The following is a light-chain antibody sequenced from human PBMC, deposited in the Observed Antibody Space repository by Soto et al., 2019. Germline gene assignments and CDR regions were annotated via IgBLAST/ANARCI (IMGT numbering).Light chain of an antibody. V-gene: IGKV3-20*01. Sequence: SQTTLSVSPGERATLSRRASQSVSSNYLAWYQQKPGQAPRLLIYGASNRATGIPDRFSGSGSGTDFTLTISRLEPEDFALYYCQHYGRSPITFGQGTRLEI. CDR3: QHYGRSPIT. CDR2: GAS. CDR1: QSVSSNY. J-gene: IGKJ5*01.